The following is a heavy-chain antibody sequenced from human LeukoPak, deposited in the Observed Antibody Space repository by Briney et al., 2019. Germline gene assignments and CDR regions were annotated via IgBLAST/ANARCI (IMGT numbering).Heavy chain of an antibody. J-gene: IGHJ4*02. CDR1: GGSVSSSIYY. V-gene: IGHV4-39*01. CDR3: ASRNDILSGYVFDF. Sequence: SETLSLTCTVSGGSVSSSIYYWGWIRQPPGKGLNWLGCIYYSGSTSYNPSLKSRVTISVDTSKNQFSLKLTSVTAADTAVYYCASRNDILSGYVFDFWGQGTLVTVSS. D-gene: IGHD3-9*01. CDR2: IYYSGST.